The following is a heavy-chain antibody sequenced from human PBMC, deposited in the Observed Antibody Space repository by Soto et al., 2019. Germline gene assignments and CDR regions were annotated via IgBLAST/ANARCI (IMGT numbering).Heavy chain of an antibody. CDR3: ARDYYYYGMDI. Sequence: LVKVCSKASGYSFTSYSLNSARQATGQGLEWMGWMNPNSGNTGYAQKFQGRVTMTRNTSISTAYMELSSLRSEDTAVYYCARDYYYYGMDIWGEGTTGTLSS. CDR2: MNPNSGNT. V-gene: IGHV1-8*01. CDR1: GYSFTSYS. J-gene: IGHJ6*04.